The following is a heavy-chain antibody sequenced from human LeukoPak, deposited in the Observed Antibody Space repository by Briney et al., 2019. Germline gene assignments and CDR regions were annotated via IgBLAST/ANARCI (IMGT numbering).Heavy chain of an antibody. V-gene: IGHV1-18*01. Sequence: GASVKVSCKASGYTFTSYGISWVRQAPGQGLEWMGWISAYNGNTNYAQKLQGRVTMTTDTSTSTAYMELRSLRSDDTAVYYCARDGRGYSDYDFRYFAYWGQGTLVTVSS. D-gene: IGHD5-12*01. J-gene: IGHJ4*02. CDR3: ARDGRGYSDYDFRYFAY. CDR2: ISAYNGNT. CDR1: GYTFTSYG.